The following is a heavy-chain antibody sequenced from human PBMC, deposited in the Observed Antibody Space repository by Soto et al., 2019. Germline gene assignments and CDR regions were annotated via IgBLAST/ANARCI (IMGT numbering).Heavy chain of an antibody. CDR1: GFTFSGSA. J-gene: IGHJ6*02. D-gene: IGHD2-2*01. CDR2: IRSKANSYAT. V-gene: IGHV3-73*01. CDR3: TEGSSTEEYYYYGMDV. Sequence: GGSLRLSCAASGFTFSGSAMHWVRQASGKGLEWVGRIRSKANSYATAYAASVKGRFTISRDDSKNTAYLQMNSLKTEDTAVYYCTEGSSTEEYYYYGMDVWGQGTTVTVSS.